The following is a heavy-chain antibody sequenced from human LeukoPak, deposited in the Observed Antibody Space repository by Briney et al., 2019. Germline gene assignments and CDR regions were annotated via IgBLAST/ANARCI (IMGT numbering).Heavy chain of an antibody. CDR2: IHSDGSST. V-gene: IGHV3-74*03. J-gene: IGHJ4*02. Sequence: GGSLRLSCAASGFTFSSYWMHWVRHAPGKGLVWVSRIHSDGSSTTYADSVKGRFTISRDNAKNTLYLQMNSLRAEDTAVYYCAKDKGSYSSSSAGRVSWGQGTLVTVSS. CDR3: AKDKGSYSSSSAGRVS. D-gene: IGHD6-6*01. CDR1: GFTFSSYW.